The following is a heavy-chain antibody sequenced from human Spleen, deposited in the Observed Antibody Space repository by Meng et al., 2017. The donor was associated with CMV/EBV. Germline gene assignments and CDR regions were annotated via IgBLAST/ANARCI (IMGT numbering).Heavy chain of an antibody. CDR1: GGSISSSTYY. J-gene: IGHJ6*02. CDR3: ANLKLFHLSSHHNYYYYYGMDV. D-gene: IGHD2-15*01. CDR2: IYYSGST. Sequence: SETLSLTCTVSGGSISSSTYYWGWIRQPPGKGLEWIGSIYYSGSTYYNPSLKSPVTISLDTSKNQFSLKLSSVTAADTAVYYCANLKLFHLSSHHNYYYYYGMDVWGQGTTVTVSS. V-gene: IGHV4-39*07.